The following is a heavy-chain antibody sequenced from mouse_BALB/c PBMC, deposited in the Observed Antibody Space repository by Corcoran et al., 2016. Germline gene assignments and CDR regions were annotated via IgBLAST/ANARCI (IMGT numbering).Heavy chain of an antibody. CDR1: GYTFTSYV. J-gene: IGHJ4*01. CDR2: INPYNYGT. CDR3: AREGSGYRGARDY. V-gene: IGHV1S136*01. Sequence: EVQLQQSGPELVKPGASVKMSCKASGYTFTSYVMHWVKQKPGQGLAWIGYINPYNYGTKYNEKFKGKATLTSDKSSSTAYMELSSLTSEDSAVDYGAREGSGYRGARDYWGQGTSVTVSS. D-gene: IGHD3-1*01.